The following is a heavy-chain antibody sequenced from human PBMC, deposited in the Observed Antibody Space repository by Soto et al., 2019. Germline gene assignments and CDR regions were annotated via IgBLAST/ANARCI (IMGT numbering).Heavy chain of an antibody. CDR2: IYYSGST. CDR1: GGSISSGDYY. D-gene: IGHD3-22*01. J-gene: IGHJ6*02. Sequence: QVQLQESGPGLVKPSQTLSLTCTVSGGSISSGDYYWSWIRQPPGKGLEWIGYIYYSGSTYYNPSLKSRVTISVDTSKTQFSLKLSSVTAADTAVYYCARDWSHLYYYDSSGYPPFLCGMDVWGQGTTVTVSS. CDR3: ARDWSHLYYYDSSGYPPFLCGMDV. V-gene: IGHV4-30-4*01.